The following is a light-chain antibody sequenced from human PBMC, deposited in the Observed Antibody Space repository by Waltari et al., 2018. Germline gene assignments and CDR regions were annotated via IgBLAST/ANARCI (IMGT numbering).Light chain of an antibody. J-gene: IGKJ4*01. V-gene: IGKV1D-16*01. CDR3: QQYKTYPLT. Sequence: DIQMTQSPSSLSASVGATVTLTCRASQGLSSNLAWYQQKPEEAPKSLIYAASTLQSGVPSRFSGSGSGTDFTLTITSLQPEDFGTYYCQQYKTYPLTFGGGTRVEIK. CDR2: AAS. CDR1: QGLSSN.